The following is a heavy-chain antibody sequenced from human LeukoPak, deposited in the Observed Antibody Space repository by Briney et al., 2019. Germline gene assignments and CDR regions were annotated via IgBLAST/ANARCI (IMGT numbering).Heavy chain of an antibody. J-gene: IGHJ5*02. V-gene: IGHV1-46*01. Sequence: ASVKVSCKASGGTFINYASSWVRQAPGQRLDWMGLINPTGGSTGYAQKFQGRVTMTRDMSTSTDYMELSSLRSEDTAIYYCARDNSVGDNAWWFDPWGQGTLVTVSS. CDR2: INPTGGST. D-gene: IGHD1-26*01. CDR1: GGTFINYA. CDR3: ARDNSVGDNAWWFDP.